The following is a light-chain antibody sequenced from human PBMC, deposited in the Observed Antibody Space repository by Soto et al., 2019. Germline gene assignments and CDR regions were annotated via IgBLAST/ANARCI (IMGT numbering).Light chain of an antibody. CDR1: QSVSSY. V-gene: IGKV3-11*01. J-gene: IGKJ5*01. Sequence: EIVLTHSPATLSLSPGERASLSCTASQSVSSYLAWYQQKPGQAPRLLIYDASNRATGIPARFSGSGSGTDFTLTISSLEPEDFAVYYCQQRSNWPQVTFGQGTRLEI. CDR2: DAS. CDR3: QQRSNWPQVT.